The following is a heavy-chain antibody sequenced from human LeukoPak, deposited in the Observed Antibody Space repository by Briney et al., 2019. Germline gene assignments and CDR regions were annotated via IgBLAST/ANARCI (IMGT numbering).Heavy chain of an antibody. J-gene: IGHJ4*02. D-gene: IGHD3-22*01. CDR1: GFTFSSYG. V-gene: IGHV3-30*18. Sequence: GGSLRLSCAASGFTFSSYGMHWVRQAPGKGLEWVAIISYDGSDKYYADSVMGRFTISRDNSKNTLYLQMNSLRAEDTAVYYCAKDHHYYDSSGYYLGYFEYWGQGALVTVSS. CDR2: ISYDGSDK. CDR3: AKDHHYYDSSGYYLGYFEY.